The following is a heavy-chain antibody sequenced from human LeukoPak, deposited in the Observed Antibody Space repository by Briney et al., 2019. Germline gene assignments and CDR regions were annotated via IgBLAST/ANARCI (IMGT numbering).Heavy chain of an antibody. J-gene: IGHJ4*02. CDR1: GYSISSGYF. CDR3: ARVGGRRVFYYYDSSGYYYYFDY. Sequence: SETLSLTCTVSGYSISSGYFWGWIRQTPGKGLEWIGSIYNSGSTYYNPSLKSRVTLSVDTSKNQFSLQLNSVTAADTAVYYCARVGGRRVFYYYDSSGYYYYFDYWGQGTLVTVSS. D-gene: IGHD3-22*01. CDR2: IYNSGST. V-gene: IGHV4-38-2*02.